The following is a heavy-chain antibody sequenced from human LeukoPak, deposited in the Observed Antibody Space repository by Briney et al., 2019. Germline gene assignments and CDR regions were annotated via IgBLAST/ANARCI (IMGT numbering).Heavy chain of an antibody. CDR2: IYTSGST. J-gene: IGHJ4*02. D-gene: IGHD3-22*01. V-gene: IGHV4-61*02. Sequence: SQTLSLTCTVSGGSISSGSYYWSRIRQPAGKGLEWIGRIYTSGSTNYNPSLKSRVTISVDTSKNQFSLKLSSVTAAGSAVYYCARVTTGGYYNCWGQGTLVTVSS. CDR1: GGSISSGSYY. CDR3: ARVTTGGYYNC.